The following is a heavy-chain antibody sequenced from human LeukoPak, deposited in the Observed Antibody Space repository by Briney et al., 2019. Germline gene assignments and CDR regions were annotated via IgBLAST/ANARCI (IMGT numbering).Heavy chain of an antibody. CDR3: AREGVIVVVPAAMDV. J-gene: IGHJ6*02. CDR1: GFTLSSYW. D-gene: IGHD2-2*01. Sequence: GGSLRLSCAASGFTLSSYWMSWVRQAPGKGLEWVANIKQDGSEKYYVDSVKGRFTISRDNAKNSLYLQMNSLRAEDTAVYYRAREGVIVVVPAAMDVWGQGTTVTVSS. CDR2: IKQDGSEK. V-gene: IGHV3-7*01.